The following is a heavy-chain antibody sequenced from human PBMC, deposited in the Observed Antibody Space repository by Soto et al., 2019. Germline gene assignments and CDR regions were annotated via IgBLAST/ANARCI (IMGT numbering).Heavy chain of an antibody. CDR1: GGTFSSYA. D-gene: IGHD6-19*01. V-gene: IGHV1-69*01. Sequence: QVQLVQSGAEVKKPGSSVQVSCKASGGTFSSYAISWVRQAPGQGLEWMGGIIPIFGTANYAQKFQGRVTITADESTSTAYMELSSLRSEDTAVYYCARAADRIAVAGTSTPFDYWGQGTLVTVSS. J-gene: IGHJ4*02. CDR2: IIPIFGTA. CDR3: ARAADRIAVAGTSTPFDY.